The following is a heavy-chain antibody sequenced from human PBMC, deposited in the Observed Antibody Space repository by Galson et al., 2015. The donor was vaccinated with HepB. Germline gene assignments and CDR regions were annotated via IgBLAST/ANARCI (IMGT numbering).Heavy chain of an antibody. D-gene: IGHD3-3*01. V-gene: IGHV4-59*01. CDR3: ARDYYDYWSGSTYNWFDP. Sequence: SETLSLTCTVSGGSISSYYWSWIRQPPGKGLEWIGYIYYSGSTNYNPSLKSRVTISVDTSKNQFSLKLSSVTAADTAMYYCARDYYDYWSGSTYNWFDPWGQGTLVTVSS. CDR2: IYYSGST. J-gene: IGHJ5*02. CDR1: GGSISSYY.